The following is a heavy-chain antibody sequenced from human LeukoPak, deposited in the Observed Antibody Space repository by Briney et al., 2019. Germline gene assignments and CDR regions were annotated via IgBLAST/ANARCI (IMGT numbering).Heavy chain of an antibody. CDR1: GFTFSDCA. CDR3: AKDFQPYSYDYYYGMDV. D-gene: IGHD5-18*01. CDR2: ISYDGTNK. Sequence: PGRSLRLSCAASGFTFSDCAMYWVRQAPGKGLEWVAVISYDGTNKYYADSVRGRFTISRDNSKNTLFLQMNSLRAEDTAVYYCAKDFQPYSYDYYYGMDVWGKGTTVTVSS. V-gene: IGHV3-30*18. J-gene: IGHJ6*04.